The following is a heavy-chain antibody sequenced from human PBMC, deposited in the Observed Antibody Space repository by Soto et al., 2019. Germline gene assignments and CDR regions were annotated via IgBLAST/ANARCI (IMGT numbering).Heavy chain of an antibody. D-gene: IGHD5-18*01. CDR2: IYYSGST. J-gene: IGHJ6*02. V-gene: IGHV4-59*01. Sequence: SETLSLTCTVSGGSISSYYWSWIRQPPGKGLEWIRDIYYSGSTNYNPSLKSRVNISVDTSKDQFSLKLSSVNAAATAVYYCARELVAGYSYGTIMDVWGQGTTVTVSS. CDR3: ARELVAGYSYGTIMDV. CDR1: GGSISSYY.